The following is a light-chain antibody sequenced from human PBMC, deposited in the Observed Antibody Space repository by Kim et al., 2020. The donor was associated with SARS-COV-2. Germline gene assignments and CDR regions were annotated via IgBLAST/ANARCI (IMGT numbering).Light chain of an antibody. CDR3: NSRGSNDNVL. V-gene: IGLV3-19*01. CDR2: GKN. CDR1: SLRRYY. J-gene: IGLJ2*01. Sequence: VALGQKVRITCQGESLRRYYATWYQQKQGQAPIVVIYGKNNRPSGIPDRCSGARSGDTAALTITGTQAGDEADYYCNSRGSNDNVLFGGGTQLTVL.